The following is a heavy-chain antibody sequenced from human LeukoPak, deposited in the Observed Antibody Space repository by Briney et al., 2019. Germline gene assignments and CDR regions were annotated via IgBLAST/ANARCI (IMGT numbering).Heavy chain of an antibody. D-gene: IGHD3-9*01. CDR3: ARDDRSYDILTGYYKPAYYFDY. CDR2: ISSSSSYI. V-gene: IGHV3-21*01. Sequence: GGSLRLSCAASGFTFSSYSMNWVRHAPGKGLEWVSSISSSSSYIYYADSVKGRFTISRDNAKNSLYLQMNSLRAEDTAVYYCARDDRSYDILTGYYKPAYYFDYWGQGTLVTVSS. J-gene: IGHJ4*02. CDR1: GFTFSSYS.